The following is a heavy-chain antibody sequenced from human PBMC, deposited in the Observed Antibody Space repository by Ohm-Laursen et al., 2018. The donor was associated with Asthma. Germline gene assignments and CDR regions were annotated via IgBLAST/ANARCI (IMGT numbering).Heavy chain of an antibody. J-gene: IGHJ4*02. CDR2: ISSDSIHT. CDR3: AKDLETYGSYLGDSGGIDY. D-gene: IGHD3-10*01. V-gene: IGHV3-11*06. Sequence: LSLTCAASGFKFSDYYMSWIRQAPGKGLEYVSHISSDSIHTEYADSVKGRFTISRDNSKNTLYLQMNSLRVEDTAVYYCAKDLETYGSYLGDSGGIDYWGQGTLVTVSS. CDR1: GFKFSDYY.